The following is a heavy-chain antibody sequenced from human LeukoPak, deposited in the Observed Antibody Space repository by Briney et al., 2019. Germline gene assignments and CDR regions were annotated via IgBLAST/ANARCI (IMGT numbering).Heavy chain of an antibody. CDR2: INPNSGGT. D-gene: IGHD3-22*01. V-gene: IGHV1-2*06. CDR3: THDSSGYWATLFDY. Sequence: GASVKVSCKASGYTFTSYGISWVRQAPGQGLEWMGRINPNSGGTNYAQKFQGRVTMTRDTSISTAYMELSRLRSDDTAVYYCTHDSSGYWATLFDYWGQGTLVTVSS. CDR1: GYTFTSYG. J-gene: IGHJ4*02.